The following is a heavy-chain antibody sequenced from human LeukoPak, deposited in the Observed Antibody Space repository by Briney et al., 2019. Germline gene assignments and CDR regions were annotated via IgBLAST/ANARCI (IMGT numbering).Heavy chain of an antibody. Sequence: GGSLRLSCAASGFTFSEAWMHWVRQAQGKGLVWVSRINNDGSTTRYADSVKGRFTISRDNAKNTLYLQMNSLRAEDTAVYYCARVSGPGMNEYFHLWGQGTLVTVSS. J-gene: IGHJ1*01. CDR3: ARVSGPGMNEYFHL. CDR1: GFTFSEAW. D-gene: IGHD3-10*01. CDR2: INNDGSTT. V-gene: IGHV3-74*01.